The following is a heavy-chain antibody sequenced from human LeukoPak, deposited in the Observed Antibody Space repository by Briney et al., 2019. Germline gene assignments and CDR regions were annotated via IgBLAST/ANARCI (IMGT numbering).Heavy chain of an antibody. CDR3: ARVRGVRLLPYYFDY. D-gene: IGHD3-10*01. CDR1: GGSISSGSYY. V-gene: IGHV4-61*01. Sequence: PSETLSLTCTVSGGSISSGSYYWSWIRQPPGKGLEWIGYIYYSGSTNYNPSLKSRVTISVDTSKNQFSLKLSSVTAADTAVYYCARVRGVRLLPYYFDYWGQGTLVTVSS. J-gene: IGHJ4*02. CDR2: IYYSGST.